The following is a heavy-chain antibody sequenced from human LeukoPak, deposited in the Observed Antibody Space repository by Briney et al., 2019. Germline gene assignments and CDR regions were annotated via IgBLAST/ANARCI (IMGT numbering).Heavy chain of an antibody. Sequence: SSVTGTCPASGYTFTSYGISWVRRAPGQGLEWMGWISAYNGNTNYAQKLQGRVTMTTDTSTSTAYMELRSLRSDDTAVYYCARAYTAYYDYVWGSYRHFDYWDGSTLVAVSS. CDR1: GYTFTSYG. CDR3: ARAYTAYYDYVWGSYRHFDY. CDR2: ISAYNGNT. J-gene: IGHJ4*02. D-gene: IGHD3-16*02. V-gene: IGHV1-18*01.